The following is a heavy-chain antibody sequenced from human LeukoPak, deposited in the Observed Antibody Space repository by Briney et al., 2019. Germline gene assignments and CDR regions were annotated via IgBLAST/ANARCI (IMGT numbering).Heavy chain of an antibody. Sequence: PSETLSLTCAVYGGSFSGYYWSWIRQPPGKGLEWIGEINHSGSTNYSPSLKSRVTISVDTSKNQFSLKLSSVTAADTAVYYCASAYGLGYCSGGSCYRRGWDYWGQGTLVTVSS. D-gene: IGHD2-15*01. J-gene: IGHJ4*02. V-gene: IGHV4-34*01. CDR1: GGSFSGYY. CDR3: ASAYGLGYCSGGSCYRRGWDY. CDR2: INHSGST.